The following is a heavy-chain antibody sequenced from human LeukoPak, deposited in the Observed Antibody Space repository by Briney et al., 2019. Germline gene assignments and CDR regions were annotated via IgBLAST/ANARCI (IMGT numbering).Heavy chain of an antibody. J-gene: IGHJ4*02. CDR3: ARLAYCGGDCYRHFDY. D-gene: IGHD2-21*02. Sequence: GESLKISCKGSGYTFTSYWIGWVRQMPGEGLEWMGIIYPDDSDTRYSPSFQGQVTISVDKSISTAYLQWSSLKASDTAMYYCARLAYCGGDCYRHFDYWGQGTLVTVSS. CDR1: GYTFTSYW. CDR2: IYPDDSDT. V-gene: IGHV5-51*01.